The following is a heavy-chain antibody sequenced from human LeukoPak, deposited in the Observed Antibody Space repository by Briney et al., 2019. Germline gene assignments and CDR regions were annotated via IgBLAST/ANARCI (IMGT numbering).Heavy chain of an antibody. J-gene: IGHJ4*02. V-gene: IGHV3-23*01. CDR3: AKVGARGCSSSACFIY. CDR2: ISGSGDTT. CDR1: GFTFRSYA. Sequence: GGSLRLSCAASGFTFRSYAMSWVRQAPGKGLEWVSAISGSGDTTYYADSVKGRFTISRDNSKNTLYLQMNSLRPEDTAVYYCAKVGARGCSSSACFIYWGQGTLVTVSS. D-gene: IGHD2-2*01.